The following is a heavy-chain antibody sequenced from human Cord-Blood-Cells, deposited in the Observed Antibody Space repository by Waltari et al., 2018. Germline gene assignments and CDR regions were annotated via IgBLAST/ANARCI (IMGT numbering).Heavy chain of an antibody. J-gene: IGHJ5*02. D-gene: IGHD6-6*01. CDR2: IYYSGST. Sequence: QVQLQESGPGLVKPSETLSLTCTVSGGSISSYYWSWIRQPPGKGLEWIGYIYYSGSTNYTPSLKGRVTISVDTSKNQFSLSLSAVTAADTAVYYCAREIGSSSSGGGGFDPWGQGTLVTVSS. CDR1: GGSISSYY. CDR3: AREIGSSSSGGGGFDP. V-gene: IGHV4-59*01.